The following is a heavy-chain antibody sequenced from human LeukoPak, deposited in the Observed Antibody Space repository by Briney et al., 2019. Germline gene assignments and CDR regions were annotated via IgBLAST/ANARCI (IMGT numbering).Heavy chain of an antibody. V-gene: IGHV1-2*02. J-gene: IGHJ4*02. CDR3: ARATIDWNYDY. D-gene: IGHD1-7*01. Sequence: ASVKVSCKASGYTFTGYYMHWVRQAPGQGLEWMGWINPNSGDTNYAQKFQGRVTMTRDTSISTAYMELTRLRSDDTAVYYCARATIDWNYDYWGQGTLVTVSS. CDR1: GYTFTGYY. CDR2: INPNSGDT.